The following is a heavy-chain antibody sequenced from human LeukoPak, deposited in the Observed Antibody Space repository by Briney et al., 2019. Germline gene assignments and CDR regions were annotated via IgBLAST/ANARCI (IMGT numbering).Heavy chain of an antibody. Sequence: PGGSLRLSCAASGFTFSSYSMNWVRQAPGKGLEWVSSISSSSSYIYYADSVKGRFTISRDNAKNSLYLRMNSLRAEDTAVYYCARASSAEYYFDYWGQGTLVTVSS. J-gene: IGHJ4*02. CDR1: GFTFSSYS. CDR2: ISSSSSYI. V-gene: IGHV3-21*01. D-gene: IGHD6-19*01. CDR3: ARASSAEYYFDY.